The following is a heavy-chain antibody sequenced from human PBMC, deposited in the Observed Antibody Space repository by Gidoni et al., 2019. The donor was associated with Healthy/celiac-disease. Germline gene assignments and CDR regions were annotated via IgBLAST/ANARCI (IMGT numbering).Heavy chain of an antibody. CDR3: TRDRSGDYVFDY. Sequence: EVQLVWSGGGLVQPGRSLRLSCTASGFTFGDYAMSWFRKAPGKGREWVGFIRSKAYGGTTEYAASVKGRFTISRDDSKSIAYLQMNSLKTEDTAVYYCTRDRSGDYVFDYWGQGTLVTVSS. V-gene: IGHV3-49*03. CDR2: IRSKAYGGTT. J-gene: IGHJ4*02. CDR1: GFTFGDYA. D-gene: IGHD4-17*01.